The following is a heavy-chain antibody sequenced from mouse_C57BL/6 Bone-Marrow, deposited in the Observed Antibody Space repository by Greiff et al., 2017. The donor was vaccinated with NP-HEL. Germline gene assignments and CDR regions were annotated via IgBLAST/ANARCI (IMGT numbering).Heavy chain of an antibody. CDR1: GYTFTDYN. D-gene: IGHD1-1*01. CDR2: INPNNGGT. J-gene: IGHJ3*01. V-gene: IGHV1-22*01. CDR3: ARPPDYYGSDY. Sequence: EVKLMESGPELVKPGASVTMSCKASGYTFTDYNMHWVKQSHGKSLEWIGYINPNNGGTSYNQKFKDQATLTLNKSSSTAYLELRSLTSDDSAVYYCARPPDYYGSDYWGQGTLVTVSA.